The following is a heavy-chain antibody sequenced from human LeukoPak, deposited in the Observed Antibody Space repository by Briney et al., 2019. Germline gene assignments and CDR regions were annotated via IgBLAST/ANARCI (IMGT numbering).Heavy chain of an antibody. V-gene: IGHV3-53*01. CDR2: IYSGGST. J-gene: IGHJ4*02. Sequence: GGSLRLSCAASGFTVSSNYMSWVRQAPGKGLEWVSVIYSGGSTYYADSVKGRFTISRDNSKNTLYLQMNSLRAEDTAVYYCAKDRAVAGTHSFDYWGQGTLVTVSS. D-gene: IGHD6-19*01. CDR3: AKDRAVAGTHSFDY. CDR1: GFTVSSNY.